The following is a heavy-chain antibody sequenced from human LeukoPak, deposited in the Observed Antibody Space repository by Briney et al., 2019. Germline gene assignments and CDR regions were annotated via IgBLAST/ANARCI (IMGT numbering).Heavy chain of an antibody. J-gene: IGHJ4*02. D-gene: IGHD4-17*01. CDR1: GFTFSSYW. V-gene: IGHV3-66*01. CDR3: KGLRATVTSPFDY. CDR2: IYSGGST. Sequence: GGSLRLSCAASGFTFSSYWMSWVRQAPGKGLEWVSLIYSGGSTYYADSVKGRFTISRDNSKNTLYLQMNSLRAEDTAVYYCKGLRATVTSPFDYWGQGTLVTVSS.